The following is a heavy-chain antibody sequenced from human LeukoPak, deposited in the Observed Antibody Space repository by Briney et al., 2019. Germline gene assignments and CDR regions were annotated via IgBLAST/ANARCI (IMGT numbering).Heavy chain of an antibody. CDR3: ARSAAAGRIVATFGY. CDR2: IRYDGSNK. Sequence: GGSLRLSCAVSGFTFSSYGMHWVRQAPGKGLEWVAFIRYDGSNKYYADSVKGRFTISRDNSKNTLYLQMNSLRTEDTAVYYCARSAAAGRIVATFGYWGQGTLVIVSS. J-gene: IGHJ4*02. V-gene: IGHV3-30*02. CDR1: GFTFSSYG. D-gene: IGHD5-12*01.